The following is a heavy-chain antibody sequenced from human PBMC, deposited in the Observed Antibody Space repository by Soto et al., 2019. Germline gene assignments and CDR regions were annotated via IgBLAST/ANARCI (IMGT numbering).Heavy chain of an antibody. V-gene: IGHV1-69*13. CDR2: IIPIFGTA. CDR3: ARESPYGDYALDY. J-gene: IGHJ4*02. CDR1: GGTFSSYA. Sequence: GASVKVSCKASGGTFSSYAISWVRQAPGQGLEWMGGIIPIFGTANYAQKFQGRVTITADESTSTAYMELSSLRSEDTAVYYCARESPYGDYALDYWGQGTLVTVSS. D-gene: IGHD4-17*01.